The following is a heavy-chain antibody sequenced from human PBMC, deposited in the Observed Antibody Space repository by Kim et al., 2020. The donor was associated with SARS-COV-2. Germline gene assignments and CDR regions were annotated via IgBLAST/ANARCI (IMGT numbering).Heavy chain of an antibody. J-gene: IGHJ4*02. V-gene: IGHV3-21*01. CDR1: GFTFSSYS. D-gene: IGHD5-18*01. CDR3: ARERYSYGQEGGFDY. CDR2: ISSSSSYI. Sequence: GGSLRLSCAASGFTFSSYSMNWVRQAPGKGLEWVSSISSSSSYIYYADSVKGRFTISRDNAKNSLYLQMNSLRAEDTAVYYCARERYSYGQEGGFDYWGQGTLVTVSS.